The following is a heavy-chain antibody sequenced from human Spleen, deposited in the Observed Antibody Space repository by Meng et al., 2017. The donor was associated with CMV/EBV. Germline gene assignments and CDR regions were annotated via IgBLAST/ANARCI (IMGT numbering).Heavy chain of an antibody. CDR2: IYYSGST. CDR1: DGSVSSGGYY. Sequence: QVQLQDARPGLVKPSQTLSLPCTVSDGSVSSGGYYWTWIRQHPGKGLEWFGHIYYSGSTFYNPSLKRRVIISIDTSKNQFSLNLRSVTAADTAVYYCARVSSGWDYFDYWGQGTLVTVSS. V-gene: IGHV4-31*03. D-gene: IGHD6-19*01. CDR3: ARVSSGWDYFDY. J-gene: IGHJ4*02.